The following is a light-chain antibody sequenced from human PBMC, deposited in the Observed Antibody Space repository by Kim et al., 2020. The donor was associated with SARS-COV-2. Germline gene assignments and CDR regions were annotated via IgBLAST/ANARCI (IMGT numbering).Light chain of an antibody. CDR1: SLSTHY. CDR2: DEN. J-gene: IGLJ2*01. CDR3: YSRGVHDNHQV. Sequence: SSELTQDPVVSVVLGQTVRITCQGDSLSTHYATWYQQKPRQAPVLVIFDENKRPSGIPDRFSGSSAGNTASLTITGAQAEDEADYYCYSRGVHDNHQVFGGGTQLTVL. V-gene: IGLV3-19*01.